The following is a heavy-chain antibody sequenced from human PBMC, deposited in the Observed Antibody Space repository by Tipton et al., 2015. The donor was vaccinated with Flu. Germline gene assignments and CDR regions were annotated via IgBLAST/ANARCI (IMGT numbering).Heavy chain of an antibody. J-gene: IGHJ4*02. CDR1: GFTFSSYA. Sequence: SLRLSCAASGFTFSSYAMHWVRQAPGKGLEWVAVIWYDGSNKYYADSVKGRFTISRDNSKNTLYLQMNSLRAEDTAVYYCARGYDILTDGGGYFDYWGRGTLVTVSS. D-gene: IGHD3-9*01. CDR3: ARGYDILTDGGGYFDY. V-gene: IGHV3-33*01. CDR2: IWYDGSNK.